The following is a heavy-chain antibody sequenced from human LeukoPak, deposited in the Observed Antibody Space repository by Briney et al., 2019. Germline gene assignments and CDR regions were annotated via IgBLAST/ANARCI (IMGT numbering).Heavy chain of an antibody. Sequence: GGSLRLSCAASGFTFSTYWMSWVRQAPGKGLEWVSGISWNSGSIGYADSVKGRFTISRDNAKNSLYLQMNSLRAEDTALYYCAKAVTRRQQLVAWFDPWGQGTLVTVSS. V-gene: IGHV3-9*01. J-gene: IGHJ5*02. CDR3: AKAVTRRQQLVAWFDP. D-gene: IGHD6-13*01. CDR1: GFTFSTYW. CDR2: ISWNSGSI.